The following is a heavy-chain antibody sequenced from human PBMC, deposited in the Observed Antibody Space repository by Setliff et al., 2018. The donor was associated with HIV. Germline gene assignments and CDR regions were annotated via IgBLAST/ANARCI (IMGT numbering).Heavy chain of an antibody. CDR3: ARLPAADGTVDY. D-gene: IGHD6-13*01. CDR2: IYHSGST. CDR1: GGSISSSSYY. Sequence: SETLSLTCTVSGGSISSSSYYWGWIRQPPGKGLEWIGSIYHSGSTHYNASLKSRVTISLHTSKNQFSLKMSSVTAADTAVYYCARLPAADGTVDYWGQGTLVTVSS. J-gene: IGHJ4*02. V-gene: IGHV4-39*01.